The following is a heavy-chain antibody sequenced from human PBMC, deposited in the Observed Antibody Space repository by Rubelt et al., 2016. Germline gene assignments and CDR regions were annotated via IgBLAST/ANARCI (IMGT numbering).Heavy chain of an antibody. Sequence: QVQLQQWGAGQLKPSETLSLTCAVYGGSFSGYYWSWIRQPPGKGLEWIGEINHSGSTNYNPSLKSRVTISVDTSKNQFSRRVSAVTAADTAVYYCAGRGLWFGELLWEDYWGQGTLVTVSS. D-gene: IGHD3-10*01. CDR2: INHSGST. J-gene: IGHJ4*02. CDR3: AGRGLWFGELLWEDY. CDR1: GGSFSGYY. V-gene: IGHV4-34*01.